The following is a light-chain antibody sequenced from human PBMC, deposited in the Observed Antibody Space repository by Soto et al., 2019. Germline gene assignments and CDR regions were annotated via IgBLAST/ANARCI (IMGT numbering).Light chain of an antibody. V-gene: IGKV1-5*01. CDR1: RALNNW. CDR3: QHYNSFSSP. Sequence: DIQMTQSPSTLSASVGDRVAITCRASRALNNWLAWYQQKPGKAPKLLIYAASSLQSGVPSRFSGSGSGTEFTLTINSLQPYDFATYYCQHYNSFSSPFGQGTKLEIK. CDR2: AAS. J-gene: IGKJ2*01.